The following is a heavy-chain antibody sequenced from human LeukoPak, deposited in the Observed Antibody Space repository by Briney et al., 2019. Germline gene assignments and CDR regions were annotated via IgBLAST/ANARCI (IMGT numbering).Heavy chain of an antibody. CDR2: INPNSGGT. D-gene: IGHD6-19*01. V-gene: IGHV1-2*02. Sequence: GASVKVSCKASGYTFTGYFMHWVRQAPGQGLEWMGWINPNSGGTNYAQKLQGRVTMTTDTSTSTAYMELRSLRSDDTAVYYCARGGDIAVAGTMDFDYWGQGTLVTVSS. J-gene: IGHJ4*02. CDR1: GYTFTGYF. CDR3: ARGGDIAVAGTMDFDY.